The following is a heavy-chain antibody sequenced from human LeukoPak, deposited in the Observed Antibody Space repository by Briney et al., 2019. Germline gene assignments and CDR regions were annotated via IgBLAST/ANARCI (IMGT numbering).Heavy chain of an antibody. J-gene: IGHJ4*02. D-gene: IGHD3-22*01. CDR1: GFTFSDYY. CDR3: ARWRYYYDSSGYYSPDYFDY. Sequence: GGSLRLSCAATGFTFSDYYMSWIRQAPGKGLEWVSYISSSGSTIYYADSVKGRFTISRDNAKNSLYLQMNSLRAEDTAVYYCARWRYYYDSSGYYSPDYFDYWGQGTLVTVSS. V-gene: IGHV3-11*01. CDR2: ISSSGSTI.